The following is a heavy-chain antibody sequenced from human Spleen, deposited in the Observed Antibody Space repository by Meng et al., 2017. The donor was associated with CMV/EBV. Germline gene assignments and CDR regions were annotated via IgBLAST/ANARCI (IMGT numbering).Heavy chain of an antibody. CDR2: IKQDGSEK. Sequence: GESLKISCAASGFTFSSYEMSWVRQAPGKGLEWVANIKQDGSEKYYVDSVKGRFTISRDNAKNSLYLQMNSLRAEDTAVYYCARSPYRLPTSWGQGTLVTVSS. CDR3: ARSPYRLPTS. CDR1: GFTFSSYE. V-gene: IGHV3-7*01. J-gene: IGHJ4*02. D-gene: IGHD1-26*01.